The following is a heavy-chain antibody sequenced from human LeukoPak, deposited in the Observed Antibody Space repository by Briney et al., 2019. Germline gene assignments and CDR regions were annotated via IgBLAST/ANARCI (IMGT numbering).Heavy chain of an antibody. CDR3: ARRRFILGSQHRAFDI. Sequence: SGTLSLTCVVSGASIISSNWCSWVRQPPGKGLEWIGEVHHFGTTNYNASLKSRATISIDKSKNQFSLRLTSVTAADTAVYYCARRRFILGSQHRAFDIWGQGTMVTVSS. CDR1: GASIISSNW. CDR2: VHHFGTT. J-gene: IGHJ3*02. V-gene: IGHV4-4*02. D-gene: IGHD3-9*01.